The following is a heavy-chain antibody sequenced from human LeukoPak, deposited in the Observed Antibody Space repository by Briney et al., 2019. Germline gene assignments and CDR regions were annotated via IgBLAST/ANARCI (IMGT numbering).Heavy chain of an antibody. V-gene: IGHV1-69*01. CDR2: IIPIFGTA. Sequence: SVKVSCKASGGTFSSYAIRWVRHAPGQGLEWMGGIIPIFGTANYAQKFQGRVTLTADESTSTAYMELSSLRAEDTAVYYCVRAGGGYVAGYPAYYFDYWGQGTLVTVSS. CDR1: GGTFSSYA. J-gene: IGHJ4*02. CDR3: VRAGGGYVAGYPAYYFDY. D-gene: IGHD6-19*01.